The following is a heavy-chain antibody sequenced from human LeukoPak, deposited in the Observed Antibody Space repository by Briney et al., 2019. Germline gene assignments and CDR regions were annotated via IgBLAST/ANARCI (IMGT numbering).Heavy chain of an antibody. CDR2: ISYSGST. Sequence: SETLSLTCTVSGGSISGHHWSWIRQPPGKGLEWIGYISYSGSTNYNPPLKSRVTMSVDTSKNQFSLNLSSVTTADTAVYYCAREGSFGSPGYWGQGTLVTVSS. V-gene: IGHV4-59*11. J-gene: IGHJ4*02. CDR1: GGSISGHH. D-gene: IGHD3-3*01. CDR3: AREGSFGSPGY.